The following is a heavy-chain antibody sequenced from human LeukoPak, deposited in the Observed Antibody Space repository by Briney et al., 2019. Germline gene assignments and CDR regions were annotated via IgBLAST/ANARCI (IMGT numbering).Heavy chain of an antibody. Sequence: GGSLRLSCAASGVTVSSNYMSWVRQAPGEGREWVSVIYSGGSIYYADSVKGRFTISGDNSKNTLYLKMNSLRAEDTAVYYCASGIHSSGLDYWGQGALVTVSS. CDR2: IYSGGSI. D-gene: IGHD6-19*01. V-gene: IGHV3-53*01. CDR1: GVTVSSNY. CDR3: ASGIHSSGLDY. J-gene: IGHJ4*02.